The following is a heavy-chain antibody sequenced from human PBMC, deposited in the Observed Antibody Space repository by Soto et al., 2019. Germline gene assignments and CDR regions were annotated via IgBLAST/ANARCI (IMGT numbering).Heavy chain of an antibody. Sequence: QITLKESGPTLVNPTQTLTLTCIFSGFSLTTREVGVAWIRQSPGKALEWLALMYWDGDKRYSPFLKSRLTITKDTSNNQVVLTMTNMDPVDTGTYYCAHKGGRGAGMDVWGQGTTVTVSS. D-gene: IGHD2-15*01. J-gene: IGHJ6*02. V-gene: IGHV2-5*02. CDR2: MYWDGDK. CDR3: AHKGGRGAGMDV. CDR1: GFSLTTREVG.